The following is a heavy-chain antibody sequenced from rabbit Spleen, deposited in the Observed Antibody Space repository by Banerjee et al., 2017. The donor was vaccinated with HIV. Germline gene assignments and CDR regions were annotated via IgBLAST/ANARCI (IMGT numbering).Heavy chain of an antibody. Sequence: LSCTASGFSLTSDDYMCWVRQAPGKGLEWIACIYAGSSGFTYHASWAKGRFTISKTSSTTVTLQVTSLTAADTATYFCARDTSTSFSSYGMDLWGPGTLVTVS. D-gene: IGHD1-1*01. V-gene: IGHV1S40*01. CDR2: IYAGSSGFT. CDR3: ARDTSTSFSSYGMDL. CDR1: GFSLTSDDY. J-gene: IGHJ6*01.